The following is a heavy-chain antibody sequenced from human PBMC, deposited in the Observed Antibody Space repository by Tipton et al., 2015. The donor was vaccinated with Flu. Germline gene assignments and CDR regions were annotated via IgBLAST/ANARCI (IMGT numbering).Heavy chain of an antibody. V-gene: IGHV3-53*01. CDR1: GFTVSSNY. CDR3: ARDWEGTTFYY. Sequence: SLRLSCAASGFTVSSNYMSWVRQAPGKGLEWVSVIYSGGSIYYADSVKGRFTISRDNSKNTLYLQMNSLRAEDTAVYYCARDWEGTTFYYWGQGTLVTASS. D-gene: IGHD4-17*01. CDR2: IYSGGSI. J-gene: IGHJ4*02.